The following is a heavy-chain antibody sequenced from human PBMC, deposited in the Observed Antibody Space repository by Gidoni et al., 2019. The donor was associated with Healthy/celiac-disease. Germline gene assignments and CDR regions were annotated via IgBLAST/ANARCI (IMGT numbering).Heavy chain of an antibody. D-gene: IGHD3-16*01. Sequence: QVQLQESGPGLVKPSETLSLTCTVAGGSISSYYWSWIRQPPGKGVEWIGYIYYSGSTNYNPALKSRVTISVDTSKNQFSLKLSSVTAADTAVYYCARRGFYYYYGMDVWGQGTTVTVSS. CDR1: GGSISSYY. J-gene: IGHJ6*02. CDR3: ARRGFYYYYGMDV. V-gene: IGHV4-59*08. CDR2: IYYSGST.